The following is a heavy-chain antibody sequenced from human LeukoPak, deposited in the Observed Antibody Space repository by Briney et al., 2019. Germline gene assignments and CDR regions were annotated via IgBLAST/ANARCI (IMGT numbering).Heavy chain of an antibody. CDR1: GFTFSSYS. V-gene: IGHV3-21*01. Sequence: PGGSLRLSCAASGFTFSSYSKNWVRQAPGKGLEWVSSISSSSSYIYYADSVKGRFTISRDNAKNSLYLQMNSLRAEDTAVYYCARDSSEHDRYDSSGYYYFDYWGQGTLVTVSS. J-gene: IGHJ4*02. D-gene: IGHD3-22*01. CDR3: ARDSSEHDRYDSSGYYYFDY. CDR2: ISSSSSYI.